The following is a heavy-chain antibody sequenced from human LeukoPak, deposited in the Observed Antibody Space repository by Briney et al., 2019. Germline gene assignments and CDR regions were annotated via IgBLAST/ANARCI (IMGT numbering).Heavy chain of an antibody. CDR3: AREPSSRFAESPPYMDV. J-gene: IGHJ6*03. CDR1: GGALSSGGYY. D-gene: IGHD6-13*01. Sequence: SETLSLTCTVSGGALSSGGYYWSWIRQPAGKGLEWIGRIYTSGSTNYNPSLKSRVTISVDTSKNQFSLKLSSVTAADTAVYYCAREPSSRFAESPPYMDVWGKGTTVTVSS. V-gene: IGHV4-61*02. CDR2: IYTSGST.